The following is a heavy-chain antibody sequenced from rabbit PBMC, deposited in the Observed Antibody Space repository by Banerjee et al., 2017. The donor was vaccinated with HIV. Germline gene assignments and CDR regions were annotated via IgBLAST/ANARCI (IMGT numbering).Heavy chain of an antibody. CDR3: ARAYASSSPYYFNL. D-gene: IGHD1-1*01. J-gene: IGHJ4*01. CDR2: IEPVFGST. V-gene: IGHV1S7*01. CDR1: GLDFSSYY. Sequence: QQLEESGGGLVQPGGSLKLSCKASGLDFSSYYMSWVRQAPGKGLECTGYIEPVFGSTYYASWVNGRFAISSHNAQNTLYLQLNSLTAADTATYFCARAYASSSPYYFNLWGPGTLVTVS.